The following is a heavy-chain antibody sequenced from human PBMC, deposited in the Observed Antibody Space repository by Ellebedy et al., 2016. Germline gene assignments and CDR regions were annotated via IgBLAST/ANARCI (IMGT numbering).Heavy chain of an antibody. CDR3: VRGSSGWYGMDY. D-gene: IGHD6-19*01. CDR1: GFTFRNYA. CDR2: ISGSNTGT. V-gene: IGHV3-23*01. Sequence: GESLKISCAASGFTFRNYAMSWVRQAPGKGLEWVSGISGSNTGTYYAASVRGRFTISRDNSKNSLYLQMNSLRAEDTAVYHCVRGSSGWYGMDYWGQGNLVTVSS. J-gene: IGHJ4*02.